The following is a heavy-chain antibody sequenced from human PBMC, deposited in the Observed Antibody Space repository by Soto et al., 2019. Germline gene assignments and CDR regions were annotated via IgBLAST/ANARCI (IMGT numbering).Heavy chain of an antibody. CDR3: VKDEEEVGDTTNFDY. Sequence: GGSLRLSCSASGFTFSSYAMHWVRQAPGKGLEYVSAISSNGGSTYYADSVKGRFTISRDNSKNTLYLQMSSLRAEDTAVYYCVKDEEEVGDTTNFDYWGQGTLVTVSS. CDR2: ISSNGGST. J-gene: IGHJ4*02. CDR1: GFTFSSYA. V-gene: IGHV3-64D*08. D-gene: IGHD3-16*01.